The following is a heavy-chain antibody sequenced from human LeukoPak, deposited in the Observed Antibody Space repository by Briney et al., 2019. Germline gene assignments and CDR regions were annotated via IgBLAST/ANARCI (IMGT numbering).Heavy chain of an antibody. J-gene: IGHJ5*02. CDR3: ARITVEPWNWFDP. D-gene: IGHD1-14*01. CDR1: GYTFTGYY. V-gene: IGHV1-2*06. CDR2: INPNSGGT. Sequence: ASVKVSCKASGYTFTGYYMHWVRQAPGQGLEWMGRINPNSGGTNYAQKFQGRVTMTRDTSIGTAYMELSSLRSEDTAVYYCARITVEPWNWFDPWGQGTLVTGSS.